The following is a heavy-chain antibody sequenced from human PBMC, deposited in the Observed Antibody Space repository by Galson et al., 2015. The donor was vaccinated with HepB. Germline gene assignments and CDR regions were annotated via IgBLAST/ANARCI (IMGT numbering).Heavy chain of an antibody. CDR2: IYYSGST. Sequence: LSLTCTVSGGSISSYYWSWIRQPPGKGLEWIGYIYYSGSTNYNPSLKSRVTISVDTSKNQFSLKLSSVTAADTAVYYCASFGYSYGVDYWGQGTLVTVSS. CDR1: GGSISSYY. J-gene: IGHJ4*02. CDR3: ASFGYSYGVDY. D-gene: IGHD5-18*01. V-gene: IGHV4-59*01.